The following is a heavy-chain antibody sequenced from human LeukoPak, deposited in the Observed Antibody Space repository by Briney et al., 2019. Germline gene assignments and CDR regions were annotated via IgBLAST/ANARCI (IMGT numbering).Heavy chain of an antibody. CDR3: ARGDSSSWFKIDY. J-gene: IGHJ4*02. CDR1: GFTFSSYA. D-gene: IGHD6-13*01. V-gene: IGHV3-30*04. Sequence: PGRSLRLSCAASGFTFSSYAMHWVRQAPGKGLEWVAVISYDGSNKYYADSVKGRFTISRDNSKNTLYLQMNSLRAEYTAVYYCARGDSSSWFKIDYWGQGTLVTVSS. CDR2: ISYDGSNK.